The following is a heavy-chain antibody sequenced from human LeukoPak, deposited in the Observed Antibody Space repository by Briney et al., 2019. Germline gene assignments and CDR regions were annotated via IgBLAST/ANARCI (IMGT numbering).Heavy chain of an antibody. D-gene: IGHD3-9*01. J-gene: IGHJ4*02. CDR3: ARYDMNKFFDY. CDR1: GGSISGYY. V-gene: IGHV4-59*01. CDR2: VYYSGST. Sequence: SETLSLTCTVSGGSISGYYYSWIRQPPGKGLEWIGYVYYSGSTNYNPSLKSRVTMSVDTSKNQFSLKLSSVTAADTAMYYCARYDMNKFFDYWGQGILVTVSS.